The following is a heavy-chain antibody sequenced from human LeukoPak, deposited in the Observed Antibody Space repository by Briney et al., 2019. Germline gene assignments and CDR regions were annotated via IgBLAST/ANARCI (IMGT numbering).Heavy chain of an antibody. D-gene: IGHD3-10*01. V-gene: IGHV1-69*05. CDR2: IIPIFGTA. J-gene: IGHJ6*03. Sequence: SVKVSCKASGGTFSSYAISWVRRAPGQGLEWMGGIIPIFGTANYAQKFQGRVTITTDESTSTAYMELSSLRSEDTAVYYCARSGGITMVRGGDYYMDVWGKGTTVTVSS. CDR1: GGTFSSYA. CDR3: ARSGGITMVRGGDYYMDV.